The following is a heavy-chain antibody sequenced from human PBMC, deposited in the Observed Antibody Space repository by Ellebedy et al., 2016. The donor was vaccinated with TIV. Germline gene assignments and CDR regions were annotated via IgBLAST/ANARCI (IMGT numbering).Heavy chain of an antibody. Sequence: GESLKISCAAWGFSFSNFWMSWVRQAPGKGLEWVAHIKTDGSETYYVDSVKGRFTISRENAKKELFLQMDGLRVDDSAVYYCVGFGVFNLWGQGAPVTVSS. V-gene: IGHV3-7*01. J-gene: IGHJ5*02. CDR1: GFSFSNFW. D-gene: IGHD3-3*01. CDR3: VGFGVFNL. CDR2: IKTDGSET.